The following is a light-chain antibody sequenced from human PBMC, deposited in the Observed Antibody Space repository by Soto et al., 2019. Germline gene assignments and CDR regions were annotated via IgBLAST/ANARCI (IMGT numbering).Light chain of an antibody. CDR3: HQYGYSPNT. Sequence: EIVLTQSPGTLSLSPGERATLSCRASRSVNSRYLAWYQQKPGQAPRLLIYGASSRATGIPDRFSGSGAGTDVTLTISRLEPEELAVYHCHQYGYSPNTFGQGTKLEIK. V-gene: IGKV3-20*01. CDR2: GAS. J-gene: IGKJ2*01. CDR1: RSVNSRY.